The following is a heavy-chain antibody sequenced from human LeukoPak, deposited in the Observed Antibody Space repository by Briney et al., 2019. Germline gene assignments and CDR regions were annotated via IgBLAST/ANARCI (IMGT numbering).Heavy chain of an antibody. CDR1: GFTFSRYS. CDR2: ISSGSTYI. Sequence: GALRLSCAASGFTFSRYSMNWVRQAPGKGLEWVSSISSGSTYIYYADSVKGRFTISRDNAKNSLYLQMNSLRAEDTAVYYCARDQGYSYEGIFYYYYYMDVWGKGTTVTVSS. J-gene: IGHJ6*03. V-gene: IGHV3-21*01. D-gene: IGHD5-18*01. CDR3: ARDQGYSYEGIFYYYYYMDV.